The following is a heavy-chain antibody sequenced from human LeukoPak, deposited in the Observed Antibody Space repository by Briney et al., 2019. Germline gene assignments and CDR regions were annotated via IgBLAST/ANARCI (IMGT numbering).Heavy chain of an antibody. CDR2: IWYDGSNK. Sequence: GGSLRLSCAASGVTFSSYGMHWVRQAPGKGLEWVAVIWYDGSNKYYADSVKGRFTISRDNAKNTPYLQLNSLRAEQTAVSYCAKDGWDFWSGYRYYYYYMDVWGTGTTVTVSS. CDR3: AKDGWDFWSGYRYYYYYMDV. V-gene: IGHV3-33*06. D-gene: IGHD3-3*01. CDR1: GVTFSSYG. J-gene: IGHJ6*03.